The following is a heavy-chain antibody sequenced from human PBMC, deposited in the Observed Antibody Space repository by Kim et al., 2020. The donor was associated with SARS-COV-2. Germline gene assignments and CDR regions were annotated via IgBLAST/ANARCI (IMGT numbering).Heavy chain of an antibody. Sequence: SPTLSLTCVISGDSVSSGSATWHWIRQSPSRGLEWLGRTYYRSTWFHDYALSVRSRMIIIPDTSKNQFSLQLSSVSPDDTAVYYCARDGYTFFDYWCQG. CDR1: GDSVSSGSAT. J-gene: IGHJ4*02. CDR2: TYYRSTWFH. CDR3: ARDGYTFFDY. D-gene: IGHD5-12*01. V-gene: IGHV6-1*01.